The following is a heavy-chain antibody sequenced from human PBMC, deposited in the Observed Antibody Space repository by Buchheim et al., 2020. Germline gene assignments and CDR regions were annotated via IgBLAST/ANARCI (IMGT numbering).Heavy chain of an antibody. J-gene: IGHJ6*02. Sequence: QVQLVESGGGVVQPGRSLRLSCAASGFTFSSYGMHWVRQAPGKGLEWVAVIWYDGSNKYYADSVKGRFTISRDNSKNTLYLQMNSLRAEETAVYYCAREGWRKYGMDVWGQGTT. CDR3: AREGWRKYGMDV. CDR2: IWYDGSNK. CDR1: GFTFSSYG. V-gene: IGHV3-33*01. D-gene: IGHD3-3*01.